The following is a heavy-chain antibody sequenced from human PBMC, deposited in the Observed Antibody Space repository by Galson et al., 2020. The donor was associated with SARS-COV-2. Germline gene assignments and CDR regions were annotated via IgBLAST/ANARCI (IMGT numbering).Heavy chain of an antibody. V-gene: IGHV3-74*01. D-gene: IGHD1-1*01. CDR1: GFTFSSYW. CDR3: ARVHPLGGGGSYFDS. CDR2: INSDESRT. J-gene: IGHJ4*02. Sequence: GGSLRLSCVASGFTFSSYWMHWVRQGPGRGPVWVSRINSDESRTDYADSVKGRFTISRDNAKSTLYLQMNSLNAEDTALYYCARVHPLGGGGSYFDSWGQGILVTVSS.